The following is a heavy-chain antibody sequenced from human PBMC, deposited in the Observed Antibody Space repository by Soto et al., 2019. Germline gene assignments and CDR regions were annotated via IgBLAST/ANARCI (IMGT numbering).Heavy chain of an antibody. CDR2: ICSGGST. Sequence: SRWSVNHKNISWVRQAPGKGLEWVSVICSGGSTYYADSVKGRFPISRHNSKNTLYLQMNSLRAEDTAVYYCARGDGGGYYYYGMDVWGQGTTVTVSS. J-gene: IGHJ6*02. D-gene: IGHD2-21*01. CDR3: ARGDGGGYYYYGMDV. CDR1: RWSVNHKN. V-gene: IGHV3-53*04.